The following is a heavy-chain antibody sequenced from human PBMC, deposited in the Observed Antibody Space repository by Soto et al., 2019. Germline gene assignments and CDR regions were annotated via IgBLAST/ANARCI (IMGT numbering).Heavy chain of an antibody. J-gene: IGHJ4*02. CDR2: IIPVLGIA. Sequence: QVQLVQSGAEVKKPGSSVKVSCKASGGTFSTYIINWVRQAPGQGLEWMGRIIPVLGIANYAQKFQGRVTITAYKSTGAADMDLSSLRSEDTAMYYCAGGSGGGFDYWGQGTRVTVSS. D-gene: IGHD1-26*01. CDR1: GGTFSTYI. V-gene: IGHV1-69*02. CDR3: AGGSGGGFDY.